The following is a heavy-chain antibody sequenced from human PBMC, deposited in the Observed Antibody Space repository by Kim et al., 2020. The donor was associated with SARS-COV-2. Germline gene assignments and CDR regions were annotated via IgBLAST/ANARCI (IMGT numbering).Heavy chain of an antibody. D-gene: IGHD3-10*01. V-gene: IGHV3-11*06. J-gene: IGHJ4*02. CDR2: ISSSSSYT. CDR1: GFTFSDYY. CDR3: ARDTGDITMVRGVPRGHFDY. Sequence: GGSLRLSCAASGFTFSDYYMSWIRQAPGKGLEWVSYISSSSSYTNYADSVKGRFTISRDNAKNSLYLQMNSLRAEDTAVYYCARDTGDITMVRGVPRGHFDYWGQGTLVTVSS.